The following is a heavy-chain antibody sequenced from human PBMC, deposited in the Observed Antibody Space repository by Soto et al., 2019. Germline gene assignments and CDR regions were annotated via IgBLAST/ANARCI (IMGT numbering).Heavy chain of an antibody. Sequence: RRLSCAASGFTFSSYAMSWVRQAPGKGLEWVSAISGSGGSTYYADSVKGRFTISRDNSKNTLYLQMNSLRAEDTAVYYCASRSRYYYYGMDVWGQGTTVTVSS. CDR1: GFTFSSYA. CDR2: ISGSGGST. J-gene: IGHJ6*02. CDR3: ASRSRYYYYGMDV. D-gene: IGHD6-6*01. V-gene: IGHV3-23*01.